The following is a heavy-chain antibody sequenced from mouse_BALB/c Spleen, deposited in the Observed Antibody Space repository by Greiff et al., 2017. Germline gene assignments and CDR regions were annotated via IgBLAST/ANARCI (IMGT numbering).Heavy chain of an antibody. CDR3: ARGTMITTRYFDV. CDR2: IYPGDGDT. J-gene: IGHJ1*01. V-gene: IGHV1-80*01. D-gene: IGHD2-4*01. CDR1: GYAFSSYW. Sequence: VQLQQSGAELEGPGSSVKISCKASGYAFSSYWMNWVKQRPGQGLEWIGQIYPGDGDTNYNGKFKGKATLTADKSSSTAYMQLSSLTSEDSAVYFCARGTMITTRYFDVWGAGTTVTVSS.